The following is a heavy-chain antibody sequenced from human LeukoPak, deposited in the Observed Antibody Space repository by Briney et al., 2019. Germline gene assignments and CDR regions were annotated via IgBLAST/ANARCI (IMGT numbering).Heavy chain of an antibody. Sequence: GGSLRLSCAASGXTFDDYGMSWVRQAPGKGLEWVSGINWNGGSTGYADSVKGRFTISRDNAKNSLYLQMNSLRAEDTALYYCARVTYDSSGSDAFDIWGQGTMVTVSS. D-gene: IGHD3-22*01. CDR2: INWNGGST. V-gene: IGHV3-20*04. CDR3: ARVTYDSSGSDAFDI. J-gene: IGHJ3*02. CDR1: GXTFDDYG.